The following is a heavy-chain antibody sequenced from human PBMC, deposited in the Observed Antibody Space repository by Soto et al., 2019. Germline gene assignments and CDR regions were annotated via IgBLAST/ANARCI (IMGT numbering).Heavy chain of an antibody. CDR1: GYPFSSYG. CDR2: TGYDGGNK. V-gene: IGHV3-33*01. D-gene: IGHD3-10*01. CDR3: ARDLNYYASGRYPHGMDV. J-gene: IGHJ6*02. Sequence: QVQLVEPGGGLVQPGGSLRLSCAASGYPFSSYGMHWVRQAPGKGMEWVAMTGYDGGNKYYADSVKGRFTISKDNSKNTVYLQTNSLRPEDTAVYYCARDLNYYASGRYPHGMDVWGQGTTVTVSS.